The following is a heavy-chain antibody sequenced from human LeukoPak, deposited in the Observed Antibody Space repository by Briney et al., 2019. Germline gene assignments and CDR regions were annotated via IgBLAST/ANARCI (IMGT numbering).Heavy chain of an antibody. V-gene: IGHV5-51*01. D-gene: IGHD2-15*01. J-gene: IGHJ4*02. CDR1: GYSFTSYW. CDR2: IYPGDSDT. CDR3: ARQGYCSGGFCYIDY. Sequence: GESLKISCKGSGYSFTSYWIAWVRQMSGKGLEWMGIIYPGDSDTRYSPSFQGQVIISADKSLNTAYLQWSSLKASDTATYYCARQGYCSGGFCYIDYWGQGTLVTVAS.